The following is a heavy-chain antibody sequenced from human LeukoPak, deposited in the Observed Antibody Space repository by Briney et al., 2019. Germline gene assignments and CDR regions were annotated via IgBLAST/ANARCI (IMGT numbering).Heavy chain of an antibody. D-gene: IGHD2-2*01. CDR1: GFTFSSYS. CDR3: ARGGSPSCYLQACFDY. Sequence: GGSLRLSCAASGFTFSSYSMNWVRQAPGKGLEWVSSISSSSSYIYYADSVKGRFTISRDNAKNSLYLQMNSLRAEDTAVYYCARGGSPSCYLQACFDYWGQGTLVTVSS. V-gene: IGHV3-21*01. CDR2: ISSSSSYI. J-gene: IGHJ4*02.